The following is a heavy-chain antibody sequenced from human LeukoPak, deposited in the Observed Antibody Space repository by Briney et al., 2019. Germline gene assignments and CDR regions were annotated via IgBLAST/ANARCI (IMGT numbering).Heavy chain of an antibody. J-gene: IGHJ4*02. CDR2: IWYDGSNK. V-gene: IGHV3-33*01. CDR3: ARDALSMEGHGARNPPFDY. CDR1: GFTFSSYG. D-gene: IGHD2/OR15-2a*01. Sequence: GGSLRLSCAASGFTFSSYGMHWVRQAPGKGLEWVAVIWYDGSNKYYADSVKGRFTISRDNSKNTLYLQMNSLRAEDTAVYYCARDALSMEGHGARNPPFDYWGQGTLVTVSS.